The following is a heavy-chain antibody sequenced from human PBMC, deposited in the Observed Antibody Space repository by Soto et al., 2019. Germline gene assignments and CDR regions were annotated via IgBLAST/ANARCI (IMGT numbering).Heavy chain of an antibody. CDR3: GGDGYGTLGY. J-gene: IGHJ4*02. CDR1: GFSFSSNW. CDR2: IKQDGSEK. D-gene: IGHD5-12*01. Sequence: GGSLRLSCAVSGFSFSSNWMSWVRQAPGKGLEWVANIKQDGSEKYYVASVKGRFTISRDNAKNSLYLQMNSLRAEDTGVYYCGGDGYGTLGYWGQGILVNVSS. V-gene: IGHV3-7*05.